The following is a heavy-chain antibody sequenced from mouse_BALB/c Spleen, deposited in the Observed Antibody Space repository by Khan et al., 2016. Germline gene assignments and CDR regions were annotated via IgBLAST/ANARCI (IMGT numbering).Heavy chain of an antibody. J-gene: IGHJ2*01. Sequence: QVQLKQSGAELARLGASVKLSCKASGYTFTTYWMQWVKQRPGQGLEWIGAIYPGNGDTRNTQKFKGKATLTADKSSSTAYMQRSSLASEDSAVYYCARGNSYYDYDYWGQGTTLTVSS. CDR2: IYPGNGDT. CDR1: GYTFTTYW. CDR3: ARGNSYYDYDY. D-gene: IGHD2-4*01. V-gene: IGHV1-87*01.